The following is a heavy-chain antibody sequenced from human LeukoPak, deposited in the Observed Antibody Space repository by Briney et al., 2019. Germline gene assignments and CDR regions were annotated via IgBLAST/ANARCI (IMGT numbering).Heavy chain of an antibody. CDR2: FDPEDGET. Sequence: ASVKVSCKVSGYTLTELSMYWVRQAPGKGLEWMGGFDPEDGETIYAQKFQGRVTMTEDTSTDTAYMELSRLRSEDTALYYCATKLRYFDWPLMYWGQGTLVTVSS. CDR3: ATKLRYFDWPLMY. CDR1: GYTLTELS. J-gene: IGHJ4*02. D-gene: IGHD3-9*01. V-gene: IGHV1-24*01.